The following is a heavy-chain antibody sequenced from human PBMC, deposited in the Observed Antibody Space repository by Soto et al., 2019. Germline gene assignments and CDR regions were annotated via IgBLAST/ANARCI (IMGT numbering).Heavy chain of an antibody. Sequence: EVQLVESGGGLVQPGRSLRLSCAASGFTFDDYAMHWVRQAPGKGLEWVSGISWNSGSIGYADSVKGRFTISRDNAKNSLYLQINSLRAEDTALYYCAKDLTHSSWLRGNWFDPWGQGTLVTVSS. CDR2: ISWNSGSI. J-gene: IGHJ5*02. CDR1: GFTFDDYA. D-gene: IGHD6-13*01. CDR3: AKDLTHSSWLRGNWFDP. V-gene: IGHV3-9*01.